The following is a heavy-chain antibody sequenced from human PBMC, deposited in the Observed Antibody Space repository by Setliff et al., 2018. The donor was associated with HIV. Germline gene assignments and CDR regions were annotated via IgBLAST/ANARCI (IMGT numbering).Heavy chain of an antibody. CDR1: GYTFTSYG. V-gene: IGHV1-18*01. D-gene: IGHD6-19*01. Sequence: ASVKVSCKASGYTFTSYGISWVRQAPGQGLEWMGWISAYNGNTNYAQKLQGIVTMTTDPSTNTAYIELRDLRSNDTAVYYCARLGIGRYCNISSCYLNHWGQGTLVTVSS. J-gene: IGHJ4*02. CDR2: ISAYNGNT. CDR3: ARLGIGRYCNISSCYLNH.